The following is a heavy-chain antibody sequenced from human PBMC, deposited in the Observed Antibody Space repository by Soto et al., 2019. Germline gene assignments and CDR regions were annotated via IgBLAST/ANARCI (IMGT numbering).Heavy chain of an antibody. CDR1: GGSLSGYY. CDR3: AREFYYDSSGIGFDS. D-gene: IGHD3-22*01. CDR2: FYSSGSP. V-gene: IGHV4-59*01. Sequence: PSEPLSLTCTVSGGSLSGYYWSWIRQPPGKGFVLIGDFYSSGSPLHNPSLKNRVSISEDRSKNEFSLKLSSVTAADTALYYCAREFYYDSSGIGFDSWGQGTLVTVSS. J-gene: IGHJ4*02.